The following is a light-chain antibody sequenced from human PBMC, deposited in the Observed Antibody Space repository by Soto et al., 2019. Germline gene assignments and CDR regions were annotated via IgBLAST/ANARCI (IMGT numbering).Light chain of an antibody. CDR3: QKYNRPPNT. J-gene: IGKJ2*01. CDR2: KAS. V-gene: IGKV1-5*03. CDR1: QSIGDW. Sequence: DIQMTQSPSTLSASVGGTVTITCRASQSIGDWLAWYQQKPGRAPNLLIYKASSLESGVPSRFSGSRSETEFTLTITSLQPDDSAIYYCQKYNRPPNTFGQGTKLEIK.